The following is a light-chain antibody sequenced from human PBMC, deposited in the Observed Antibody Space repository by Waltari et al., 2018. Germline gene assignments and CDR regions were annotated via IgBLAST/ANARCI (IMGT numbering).Light chain of an antibody. CDR3: QAWDSSTAV. CDR1: KLGNRY. V-gene: IGLV3-1*01. Sequence: SYELTQSPSVSVSPGLPARITCAGDKLGNRYVTWYQQKPGQSPVLVIYQDNRRPSWIPERFSGSNSGNTATLTISGTQAMDEADYYCQAWDSSTAVFGGGTKLTVL. J-gene: IGLJ2*01. CDR2: QDN.